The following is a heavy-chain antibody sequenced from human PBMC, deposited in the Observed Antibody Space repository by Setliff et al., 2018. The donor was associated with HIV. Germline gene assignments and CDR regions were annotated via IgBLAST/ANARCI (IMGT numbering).Heavy chain of an antibody. J-gene: IGHJ4*02. CDR2: LYTSGST. D-gene: IGHD5-18*01. Sequence: SETLSLTCTVSGGSINNGTYFWTWIRQPAGKALEWLGRLYTSGSTNYNPSLKSRVTISVDTSKNQFSLKPSSVTAADTAVYYCASTGGYSYGLFDSWGQGALVTVSS. V-gene: IGHV4-61*02. CDR1: GGSINNGTYF. CDR3: ASTGGYSYGLFDS.